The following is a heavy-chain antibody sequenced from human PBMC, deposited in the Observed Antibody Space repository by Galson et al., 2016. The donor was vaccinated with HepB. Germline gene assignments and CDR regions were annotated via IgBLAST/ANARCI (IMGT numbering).Heavy chain of an antibody. Sequence: SETLSLTCTVSGGSISSSGYNWGWIRQPPGKGQDWIGNIYYTGSTYYNPSLKSRVTISVDTSKNQFSLNLSSVTAADTAMYYCARHDYYGSGSYDCWGQGTLVTVSS. CDR3: ARHDYYGSGSYDC. J-gene: IGHJ4*02. V-gene: IGHV4-39*01. D-gene: IGHD3-10*01. CDR2: IYYTGST. CDR1: GGSISSSGYN.